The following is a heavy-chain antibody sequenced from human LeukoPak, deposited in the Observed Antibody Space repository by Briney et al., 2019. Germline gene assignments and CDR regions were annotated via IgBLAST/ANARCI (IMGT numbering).Heavy chain of an antibody. CDR3: ARDADYSTQYNGMDV. Sequence: SVKVSCKASGGTFSNYAISWVRQAPGQGLEWMGGIIPIFGTANYAQKFQGRVTITADESTSTAHMELGSLRSEDTAVYYCARDADYSTQYNGMDVWGQGTTVTVSS. J-gene: IGHJ6*02. CDR2: IIPIFGTA. CDR1: GGTFSNYA. D-gene: IGHD4/OR15-4a*01. V-gene: IGHV1-69*13.